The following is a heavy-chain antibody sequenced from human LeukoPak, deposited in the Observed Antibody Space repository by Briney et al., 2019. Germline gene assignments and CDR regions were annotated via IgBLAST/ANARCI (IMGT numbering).Heavy chain of an antibody. J-gene: IGHJ4*02. CDR3: AKGPYDSSGYYSV. CDR1: GFTFSSYA. D-gene: IGHD3-22*01. CDR2: ISGSGGST. Sequence: GGSLRLSCAASGFTFSSYAMSWVRQAPGKGLEWVPAISGSGGSTYYADSVKGRFTISRDNSKNTLYLQMNSLRAEDTAVYYCAKGPYDSSGYYSVWGQGTLVTVSS. V-gene: IGHV3-23*01.